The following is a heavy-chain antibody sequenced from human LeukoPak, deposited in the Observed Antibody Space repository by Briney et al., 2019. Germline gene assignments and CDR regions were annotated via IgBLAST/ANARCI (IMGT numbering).Heavy chain of an antibody. V-gene: IGHV4-59*08. D-gene: IGHD3-22*01. J-gene: IGHJ5*02. Sequence: SETLSLTCTVSGGSISSYYWSWIRQPPGKGLEWIGYIYYNGSTNYNPSLKSRVTISVDTSKNQFSLKLSSVTAADTAVYYCARQGDYYDSSGHEVITGFDPWGQGTLVTVSS. CDR3: ARQGDYYDSSGHEVITGFDP. CDR1: GGSISSYY. CDR2: IYYNGST.